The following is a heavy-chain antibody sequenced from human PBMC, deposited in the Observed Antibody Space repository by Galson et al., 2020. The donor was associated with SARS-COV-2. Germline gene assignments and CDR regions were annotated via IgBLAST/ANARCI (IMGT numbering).Heavy chain of an antibody. CDR2: INHSGST. CDR1: GGSFSGYY. V-gene: IGHV4-34*01. CDR3: ARGSGVTDYDFWSGYGTHYDILTGYWAFDY. J-gene: IGHJ4*02. Sequence: SETLSLTCAVYGGSFSGYYWSWIRQPPGKGLEWIGEINHSGSTNYNPSLKSRVTISVDTSKNQFSLKLSSVTAADTAVYYCARGSGVTDYDFWSGYGTHYDILTGYWAFDYWGQGTLVTVSS. D-gene: IGHD3-9*01.